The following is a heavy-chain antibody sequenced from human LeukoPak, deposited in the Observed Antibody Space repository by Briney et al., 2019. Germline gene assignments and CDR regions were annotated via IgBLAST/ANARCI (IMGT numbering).Heavy chain of an antibody. CDR2: IYYSGST. Sequence: PSETLSLTCTVSGGSISSYYWSWIRQPPGKGLEWIGYIYYSGSTYYNPSLKSRVTISVDTSKNQFSLKLSSVTAADTAVYYCARVEPYYYDSSGYVDYWGQGTLVTVSS. D-gene: IGHD3-22*01. CDR3: ARVEPYYYDSSGYVDY. V-gene: IGHV4-59*08. CDR1: GGSISSYY. J-gene: IGHJ4*02.